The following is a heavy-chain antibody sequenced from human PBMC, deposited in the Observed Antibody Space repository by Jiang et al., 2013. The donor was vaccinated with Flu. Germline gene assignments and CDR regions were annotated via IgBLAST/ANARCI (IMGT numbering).Heavy chain of an antibody. Sequence: GAEVKKPGSSVKVSCKASGGTFSSYTISWVRQAPGQGLEWMGRIIPILGIANYAQKFQGRVTITADKSTSTAYMELSSLRSEDTAVYYCARDSIVYWYFDLWGLAPWSLSPQ. CDR2: IIPILGIA. V-gene: IGHV1-69*04. CDR3: ARDSIVYWYFDL. J-gene: IGHJ2*01. D-gene: IGHD2-15*01. CDR1: GGTFSSYT.